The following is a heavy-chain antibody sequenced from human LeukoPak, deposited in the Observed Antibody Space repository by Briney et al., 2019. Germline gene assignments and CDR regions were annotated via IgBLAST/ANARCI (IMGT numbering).Heavy chain of an antibody. V-gene: IGHV1-18*01. J-gene: IGHJ4*02. CDR1: GGTFSSYA. D-gene: IGHD2-21*01. Sequence: ASVKVSCKASGGTFSSYAISWVRQAPGQGLEWMGWISTYNGYAKYAQNVQGRVTMTTDTSTSTAYMELRSLRSDDTAVYYCARNDSGGYDYWGQGTLVTVSS. CDR2: ISTYNGYA. CDR3: ARNDSGGYDY.